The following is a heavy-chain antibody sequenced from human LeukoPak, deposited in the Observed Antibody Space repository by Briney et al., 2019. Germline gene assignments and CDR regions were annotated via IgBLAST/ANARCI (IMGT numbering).Heavy chain of an antibody. CDR3: ARDHRYCSSTSCYPFMSNWFDP. Sequence: PSETLSLTCTVSGGSISSSSYYWGWIRQPPGKGLEWIGSIYYSGSTYYNPSLKSRVTISVDTSKNQFSLRLSSVTAADTAVYYCARDHRYCSSTSCYPFMSNWFDPWGQGTLVTVSS. V-gene: IGHV4-39*07. CDR2: IYYSGST. J-gene: IGHJ5*02. D-gene: IGHD2-2*01. CDR1: GGSISSSSYY.